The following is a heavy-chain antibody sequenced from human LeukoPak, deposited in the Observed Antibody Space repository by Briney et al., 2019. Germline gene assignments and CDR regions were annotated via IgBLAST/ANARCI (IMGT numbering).Heavy chain of an antibody. CDR1: GYTFSNFY. D-gene: IGHD3-22*01. Sequence: APVKVSCKASGYTFSNFYMNWVRQAPGQGLEWMGILNPSGGSTRYAQKFQGRVTMTRDTSTSTVYMELSSLRSEDTAVYYCARGSSSGAYYFDYWGQGALVTVPS. CDR3: ARGSSSGAYYFDY. CDR2: LNPSGGST. V-gene: IGHV1-46*01. J-gene: IGHJ4*02.